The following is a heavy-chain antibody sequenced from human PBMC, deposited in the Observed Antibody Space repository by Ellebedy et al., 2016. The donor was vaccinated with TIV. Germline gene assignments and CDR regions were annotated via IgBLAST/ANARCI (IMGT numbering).Heavy chain of an antibody. Sequence: AASVKVSCKASGGTFSNYALSWVRQAPGSGLEWVSAIGGSAIRTFYPDSVKGRFTISRDNSKNTLYLQMNNLRAEDTAIYYCAKDRVYGDYGGFDYWGQGTLVTVSS. CDR3: AKDRVYGDYGGFDY. CDR1: GGTFSNYA. J-gene: IGHJ4*02. V-gene: IGHV3-23*01. D-gene: IGHD4-17*01. CDR2: IGGSAIRT.